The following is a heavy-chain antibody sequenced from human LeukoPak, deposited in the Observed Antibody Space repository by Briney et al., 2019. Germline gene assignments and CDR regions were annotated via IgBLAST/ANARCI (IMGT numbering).Heavy chain of an antibody. D-gene: IGHD5-24*01. Sequence: PSETLSLTCAVYGGSFSGYYWSWIRQPPGKGLEWIGEINHSGSTNYNPSLKSRVTISVDTSKDQFSLKLSSVTAADTAVYYCARNLGMGYYYYYGMDVWGQGTTVTVSS. CDR2: INHSGST. J-gene: IGHJ6*02. CDR3: ARNLGMGYYYYYGMDV. V-gene: IGHV4-34*01. CDR1: GGSFSGYY.